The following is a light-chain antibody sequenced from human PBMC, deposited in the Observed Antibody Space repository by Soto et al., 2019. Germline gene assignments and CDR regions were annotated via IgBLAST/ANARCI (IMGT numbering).Light chain of an antibody. CDR2: EVS. CDR1: SSDVGAYNY. V-gene: IGLV2-8*01. J-gene: IGLJ2*01. CDR3: SSYAGRNNLL. Sequence: QSVLTQPPPASGSPGQSVTISCTGTSSDVGAYNYVSWYQHHPGKAPKLMIYEVSERPSGVPDRFSGSKSGNTASLTVSGLQAEDEADYFCSSYAGRNNLLFGGGTQLTVL.